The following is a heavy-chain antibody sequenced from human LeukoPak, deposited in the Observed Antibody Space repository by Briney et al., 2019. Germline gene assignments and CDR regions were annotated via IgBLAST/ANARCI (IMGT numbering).Heavy chain of an antibody. D-gene: IGHD3-16*02. V-gene: IGHV3-30*18. CDR1: GFTFSSYG. J-gene: IGHJ4*02. Sequence: PGRSLRLSCAASGFTFSSYGMHWVRQAPGKGPEWVAVISYDGNNQYYADSVKGRFTISRDNSKNTLYLQMNSLRAEDAALYYCAKSWGIVTYYFDYWGQGTLVTVSS. CDR2: ISYDGNNQ. CDR3: AKSWGIVTYYFDY.